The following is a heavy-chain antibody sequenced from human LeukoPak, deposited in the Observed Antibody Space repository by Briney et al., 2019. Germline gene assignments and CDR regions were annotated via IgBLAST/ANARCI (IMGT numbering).Heavy chain of an antibody. CDR3: ARSIPDAFDI. CDR1: GFTFSSYS. Sequence: GGSLRLSCAASGFTFSSYSMNWVRQAPGKGLEWVSSISSSSSYIYYADSVKGRFTISRGNAKNSLYLQMNSLRAEDTAVYYCARSIPDAFDIWGQGTMVTVSS. CDR2: ISSSSSYI. V-gene: IGHV3-21*04. D-gene: IGHD2-2*02. J-gene: IGHJ3*02.